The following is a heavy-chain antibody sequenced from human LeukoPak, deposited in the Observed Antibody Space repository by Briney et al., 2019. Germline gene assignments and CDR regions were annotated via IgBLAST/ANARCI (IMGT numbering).Heavy chain of an antibody. CDR2: IKKDGSEK. J-gene: IGHJ4*02. Sequence: GGSQRLSCAPSGFIFSIYWMSWARQAPGKGMEWLANIKKDGSEKYYVDSVKGRFTISRDNAKTSLYLQMISLRAEDTAVYYCARHLSGVTGYTYGRGIDYWGQGTLVTVSS. V-gene: IGHV3-7*01. D-gene: IGHD5-18*01. CDR3: ARHLSGVTGYTYGRGIDY. CDR1: GFIFSIYW.